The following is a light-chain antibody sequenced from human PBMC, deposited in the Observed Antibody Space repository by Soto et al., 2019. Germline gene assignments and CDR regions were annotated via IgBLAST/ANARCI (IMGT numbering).Light chain of an antibody. V-gene: IGKV1-16*01. CDR2: DAF. CDR1: QDIGRS. Sequence: DIQMTQSPSSLSASVGDRVTITCRASQDIGRSFAWFQQKPGQAPKSLVYDAFIFQSGVPSRFTVSGSGTDFTLTISGLQPEDFAPYYCQQYDSYPYIFGGGTKVEIK. J-gene: IGKJ4*01. CDR3: QQYDSYPYI.